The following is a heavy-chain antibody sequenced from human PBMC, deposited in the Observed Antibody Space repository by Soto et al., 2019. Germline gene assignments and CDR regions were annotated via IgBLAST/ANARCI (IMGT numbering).Heavy chain of an antibody. CDR2: IKQDGSEK. D-gene: IGHD1-26*01. Sequence: GGSLRLSCAASGVTFSNYWMSWVRQAPGKGLEWVANIKQDGSEKNYKDSVKGRLTISRDNAKNSLSLQMNSLRAEDTAVYYCARRATTSAGYFDLWGRGPLVTLSS. J-gene: IGHJ2*01. CDR3: ARRATTSAGYFDL. CDR1: GVTFSNYW. V-gene: IGHV3-7*01.